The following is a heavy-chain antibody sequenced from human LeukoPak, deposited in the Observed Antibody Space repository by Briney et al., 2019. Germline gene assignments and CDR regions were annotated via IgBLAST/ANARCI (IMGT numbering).Heavy chain of an antibody. D-gene: IGHD6-19*01. CDR1: GGSISSSSYY. Sequence: PSETLSLTCTVSGGSISSSSYYWGWIRQPPGKGLEWIGSIYYSVSTYYNPSLKSRVIISVDTSKNQFSLKLSSVTAADTAVYYCARLESGWYRVIDYWGQGTLVTVSS. CDR2: IYYSVST. J-gene: IGHJ4*02. V-gene: IGHV4-39*01. CDR3: ARLESGWYRVIDY.